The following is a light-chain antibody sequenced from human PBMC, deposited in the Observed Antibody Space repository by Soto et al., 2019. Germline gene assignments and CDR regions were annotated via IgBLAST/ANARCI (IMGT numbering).Light chain of an antibody. CDR2: GAS. Sequence: EIVLTQSPATLSLSPGERATLSCRASQSVSSYLAWYQQKPGQAPRLLIYGASTRAAGIPARFSGSGSGTEFTLTITNLQSEDFATYYCQQVESYPSTFGGGTKVDIK. V-gene: IGKV3-15*01. CDR3: QQVESYPST. J-gene: IGKJ4*01. CDR1: QSVSSY.